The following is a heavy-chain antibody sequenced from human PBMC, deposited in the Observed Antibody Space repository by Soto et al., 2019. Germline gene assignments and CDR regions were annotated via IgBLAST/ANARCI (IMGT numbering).Heavy chain of an antibody. CDR2: INHSVST. CDR1: GGSVSGYY. Sequence: PXATLSLTFAVYGGSVSGYYWSWIRQPPGKGLEWIGEINHSVSTNYNPSLKSRVTISVDTSKNQFSLKLSSVTAADTAVYYCARITAIWFGELFDNWFDPCGQGTLVTVSS. V-gene: IGHV4-34*01. CDR3: ARITAIWFGELFDNWFDP. D-gene: IGHD3-10*01. J-gene: IGHJ5*02.